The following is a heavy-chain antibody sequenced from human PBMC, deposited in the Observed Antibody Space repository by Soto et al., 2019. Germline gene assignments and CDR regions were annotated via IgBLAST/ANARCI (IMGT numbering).Heavy chain of an antibody. V-gene: IGHV1-69*13. D-gene: IGHD1-1*01. CDR2: IIPIFGTA. J-gene: IGHJ4*02. CDR3: AREEMATTLDSY. CDR1: GVTFSSYA. Sequence: GASVKVSCKASGVTFSSYAISWVRQAPGQGLEWMGGIIPIFGTANYAQKFQGRVTITADESTSTAYMELSSLRSEDTAVYYCAREEMATTLDSYWGQGTLVTVSS.